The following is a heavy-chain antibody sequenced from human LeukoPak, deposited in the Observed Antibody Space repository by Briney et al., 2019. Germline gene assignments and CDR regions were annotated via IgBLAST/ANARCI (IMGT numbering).Heavy chain of an antibody. V-gene: IGHV4-4*02. CDR2: IYHSGST. CDR1: GLTFSNAW. D-gene: IGHD5-12*01. CDR3: ARSFRYSGYDYYFDP. J-gene: IGHJ5*02. Sequence: PGGSLRLSCAASGLTFSNAWMSWVRQPPGKGLEWIGQIYHSGSTNYNPSLKSRVTISLDKSKNQFSLELTSVTAADTAVYYCARSFRYSGYDYYFDPWGQGTLVTVSS.